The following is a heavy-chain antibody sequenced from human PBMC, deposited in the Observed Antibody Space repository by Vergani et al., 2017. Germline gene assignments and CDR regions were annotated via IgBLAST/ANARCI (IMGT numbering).Heavy chain of an antibody. J-gene: IGHJ6*02. Sequence: EVQLLESGGDLVQPGGSLRLSCAASGFTFNHYAMNWVRQAPGKGLEWVSGISGSGGSTYYAGSVKGRFTISRDSSKNTLYLQMNSLSAGDTAVYYCATANPRNGGYGYLCYYHAMDVWGQGTTVTVSS. CDR1: GFTFNHYA. CDR2: ISGSGGST. D-gene: IGHD5-12*01. CDR3: ATANPRNGGYGYLCYYHAMDV. V-gene: IGHV3-23*01.